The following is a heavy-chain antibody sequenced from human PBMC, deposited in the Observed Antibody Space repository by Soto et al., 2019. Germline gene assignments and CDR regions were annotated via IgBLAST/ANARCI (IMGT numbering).Heavy chain of an antibody. J-gene: IGHJ2*01. Sequence: GGSLRLSCAASGFTFSNAWMSWVRQAPGKGLEWVGRIKSKTDGGTTDYAAPVKGRFTISRDDSNNTLYLQMNSLKTEDTAVYYCTSCAVAGWYFDLGGRGTLVTVSS. V-gene: IGHV3-15*01. D-gene: IGHD6-19*01. CDR3: TSCAVAGWYFDL. CDR2: IKSKTDGGTT. CDR1: GFTFSNAW.